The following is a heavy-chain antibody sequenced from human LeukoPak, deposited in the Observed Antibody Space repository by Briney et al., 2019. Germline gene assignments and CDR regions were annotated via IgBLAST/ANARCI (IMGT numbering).Heavy chain of an antibody. CDR1: GFTFSRIA. CDR3: AKVYSECTSRWFDY. CDR2: ISGSGGRDST. V-gene: IGHV3-23*01. J-gene: IGHJ4*02. D-gene: IGHD2-2*01. Sequence: PGGSLRLSCAASGFTFSRIAMSWVRQAPGKWLEWVSSISGSGGRDSTYYADSVKGRFTISRDKSKNTVYLEMNSLRAEDTAVYYCAKVYSECTSRWFDYWGQGTLVTVSS.